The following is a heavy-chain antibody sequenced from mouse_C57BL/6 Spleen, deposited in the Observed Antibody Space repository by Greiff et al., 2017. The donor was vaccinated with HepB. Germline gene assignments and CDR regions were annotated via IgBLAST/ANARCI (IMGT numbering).Heavy chain of an antibody. V-gene: IGHV3-6*01. CDR1: GYSITSGYY. CDR3: ARNDAMDY. CDR2: ISYDGSN. J-gene: IGHJ4*01. Sequence: ESGPGLVKPSQSLSLTCSVTGYSITSGYYWNWIRQFPGNNLEWMGYISYDGSNNYNPSLKNRISITRDTSKNQFFLKLNSVTTEDTATYYCARNDAMDYWGQGTSVTVSS.